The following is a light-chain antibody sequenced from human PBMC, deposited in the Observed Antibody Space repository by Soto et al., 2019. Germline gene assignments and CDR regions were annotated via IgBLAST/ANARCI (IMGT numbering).Light chain of an antibody. CDR3: QQSYSTHVT. Sequence: DIQMTQSPSSLSASVGDRVTITCRASQSISSYLNWYQQKPGKAPKLLIYAASSLQSGVPSRFSGSGSGTDLTLTISSLQPEDFASYYCQQSYSTHVTFGGGTKVEIK. J-gene: IGKJ4*01. CDR2: AAS. CDR1: QSISSY. V-gene: IGKV1-39*01.